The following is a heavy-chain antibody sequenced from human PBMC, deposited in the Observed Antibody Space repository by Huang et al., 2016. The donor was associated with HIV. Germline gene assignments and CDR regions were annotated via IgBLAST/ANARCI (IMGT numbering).Heavy chain of an antibody. J-gene: IGHJ4*02. D-gene: IGHD3-3*01. Sequence: QPRLQESGPGLVKPSETLSLTCTVSGVSVTRSPWYWVWVGQSPGKGLEGIASINYDGSTYYKSSLKSRLTTSLDTSKNQFSLKLTSVTAADTAVYFCARDIAIFGEPLDSWGQGTAVTVSS. CDR3: ARDIAIFGEPLDS. CDR1: GVSVTRSPWY. CDR2: INYDGST. V-gene: IGHV4-39*01.